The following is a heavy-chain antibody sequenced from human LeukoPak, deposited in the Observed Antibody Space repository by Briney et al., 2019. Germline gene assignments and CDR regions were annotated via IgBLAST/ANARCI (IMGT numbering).Heavy chain of an antibody. D-gene: IGHD3-16*01. CDR2: MKWDGSEK. V-gene: IGHV3-7*01. CDR1: GFTFSRHA. Sequence: GGSLRLSCAASGFTFSRHAMSWVRQAPGKGLEWVANMKWDGSEKHYVDSVKGRFTISRDNTKSSLYLQMNGLRAEDTAVYYCARPAYTAAYDLWGQGTLVTVSS. J-gene: IGHJ3*01. CDR3: ARPAYTAAYDL.